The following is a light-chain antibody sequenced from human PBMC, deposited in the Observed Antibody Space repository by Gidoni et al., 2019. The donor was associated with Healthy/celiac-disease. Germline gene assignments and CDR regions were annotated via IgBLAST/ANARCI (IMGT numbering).Light chain of an antibody. J-gene: IGKJ3*01. V-gene: IGKV3-11*01. CDR1: QSVSSD. CDR2: DAS. CDR3: QQRSNWPPA. Sequence: EIVLTQSPATLSLSPGESATLSCRASQSVSSDLAWYQQKPGQAPRLLIYDASNRATAIPAGFSGSGSGTDFTLTSSSLEPEDFAVYYCQQRSNWPPAFGPGTKVDIK.